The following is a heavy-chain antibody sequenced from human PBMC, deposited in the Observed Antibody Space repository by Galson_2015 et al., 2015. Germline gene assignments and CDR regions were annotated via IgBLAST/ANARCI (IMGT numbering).Heavy chain of an antibody. CDR3: ARDGAVAEGDYYYYYGMDV. CDR1: GFTFSSYG. D-gene: IGHD6-19*01. V-gene: IGHV3-30*03. Sequence: SLRLSCAASGFTFSSYGMHWVRQAPGKGLEWVAVISYDGSNKYYADSVKGRFTISRDNSKNTLYLQMNSLRAEDTAVYYCARDGAVAEGDYYYYYGMDVWGQGTTVTVSS. J-gene: IGHJ6*02. CDR2: ISYDGSNK.